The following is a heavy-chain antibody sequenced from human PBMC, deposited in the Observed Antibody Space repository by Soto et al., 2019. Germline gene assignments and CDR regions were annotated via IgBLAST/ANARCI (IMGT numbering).Heavy chain of an antibody. CDR3: ARGALLQHFDY. Sequence: SETLSLTCAVYGGSFSGYYWGWVSQPPGRGLEWIGEINHSGSTNYNPSLKSRGTISVDTSXKQFSLKLRSVTAADTAEYYFARGALLQHFDYCGQAAMVTVSS. CDR2: INHSGST. V-gene: IGHV4-34*01. J-gene: IGHJ4*02. D-gene: IGHD2-21*01. CDR1: GGSFSGYY.